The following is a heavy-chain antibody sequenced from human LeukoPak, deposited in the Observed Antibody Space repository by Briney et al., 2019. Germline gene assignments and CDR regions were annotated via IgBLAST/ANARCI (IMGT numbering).Heavy chain of an antibody. CDR2: IYSGGST. D-gene: IGHD6-19*01. CDR3: ARERRAGIFDY. V-gene: IGHV3-53*01. Sequence: PGGSLRLSCAASGFTFSSSAMSWVRQAPGKGLEWVSVIYSGGSTYYADSVKGRFTISRDNSKNTLYLQMNSLRAEDTAVYYCARERRAGIFDYWGQGTLVTVSS. J-gene: IGHJ4*02. CDR1: GFTFSSSA.